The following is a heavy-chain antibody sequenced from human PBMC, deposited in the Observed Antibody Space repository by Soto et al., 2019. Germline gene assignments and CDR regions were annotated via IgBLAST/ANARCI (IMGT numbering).Heavy chain of an antibody. CDR1: GGTFSSYA. J-gene: IGHJ5*02. V-gene: IGHV1-69*13. D-gene: IGHD4-17*01. Sequence: ASLKVSCKASGGTFSSYAISWVRQAPGQGLEWMGGIIPIFGTANYAQKFQGRVTITADESTSTAYMELSSLRSEDTAVYYCARVGSSALDYYHWGQGTLVTSPQ. CDR2: IIPIFGTA. CDR3: ARVGSSALDYYH.